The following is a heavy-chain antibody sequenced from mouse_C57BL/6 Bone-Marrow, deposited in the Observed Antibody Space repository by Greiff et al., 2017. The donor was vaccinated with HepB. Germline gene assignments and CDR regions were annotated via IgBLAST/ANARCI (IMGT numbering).Heavy chain of an antibody. Sequence: EVKLVESGGGLVKPGGSLKLSCAASGFTFSDYGMHWVRQAPEKGLEWVAYISSGSSTIYYADTVKGRFTISRDNAKNTLFLQMTSLRSEDTAMYYCARNYYGSSYRAYWGQGTLVTVSA. CDR1: GFTFSDYG. D-gene: IGHD1-1*01. CDR3: ARNYYGSSYRAY. CDR2: ISSGSSTI. J-gene: IGHJ3*01. V-gene: IGHV5-17*01.